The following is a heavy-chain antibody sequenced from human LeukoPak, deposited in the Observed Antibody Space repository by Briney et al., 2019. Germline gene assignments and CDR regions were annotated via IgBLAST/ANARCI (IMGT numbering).Heavy chain of an antibody. J-gene: IGHJ3*02. CDR3: TTTNTYSSDAFDI. V-gene: IGHV3-15*01. CDR2: IKSKTDGGTT. CDR1: GFTFSNAW. Sequence: GGSLRLSCAASGFTFSNAWMSWVRQAPGKGLEWVGRIKSKTDGGTTDYAAPMKGRFTISRDDSKNTLYLQMNSLKTEDTAVYYCTTTNTYSSDAFDIWGQGTMVTVSS. D-gene: IGHD5-12*01.